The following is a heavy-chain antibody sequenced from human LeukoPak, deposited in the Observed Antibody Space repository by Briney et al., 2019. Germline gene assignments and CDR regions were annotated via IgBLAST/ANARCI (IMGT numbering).Heavy chain of an antibody. J-gene: IGHJ4*02. CDR1: GYSFTSYW. D-gene: IGHD2-2*02. V-gene: IGHV5-51*01. CDR3: ARRISCSSTSCYTVYFDY. CDR2: IYPGDSDT. Sequence: GESLKISCKGSGYSFTSYWIGWVRQMPGKGLEWMGIIYPGDSDTRYSPSFQGQVTISADKSISTAYLQWSSLKASDTAMYYCARRISCSSTSCYTVYFDYWGQGTLVTVSS.